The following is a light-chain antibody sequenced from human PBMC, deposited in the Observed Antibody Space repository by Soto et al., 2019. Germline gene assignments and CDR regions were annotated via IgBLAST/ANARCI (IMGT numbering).Light chain of an antibody. CDR1: QSISSY. V-gene: IGKV1-39*01. CDR2: AAS. J-gene: IGKJ1*01. CDR3: QQSYSTPRT. Sequence: DIHMTQSQSSRSASGRSRVTITCRASQSISSYLNWYQQKPGKAPKLLIYAASSLQSGVPSRFSGSGSGTDFTLTISSLQPEDFATYYCQQSYSTPRTFGQGTKVDIK.